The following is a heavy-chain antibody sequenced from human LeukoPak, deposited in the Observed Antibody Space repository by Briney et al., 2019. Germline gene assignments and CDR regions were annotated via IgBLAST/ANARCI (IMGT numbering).Heavy chain of an antibody. D-gene: IGHD3-10*01. V-gene: IGHV4-34*01. J-gene: IGHJ4*02. CDR1: GGSFSGYY. Sequence: SETLSLTCAVYGGSFSGYYWNWIRQPPGKGLEWIGEINHSGSTNYNPSLKSRVTISVDTSKNQFSLKLSSVTAADTAVYYCARDHGSGSPDDYWGQGTLVTVSS. CDR2: INHSGST. CDR3: ARDHGSGSPDDY.